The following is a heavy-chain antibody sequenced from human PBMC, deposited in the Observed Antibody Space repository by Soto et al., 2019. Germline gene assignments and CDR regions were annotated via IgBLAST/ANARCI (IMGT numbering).Heavy chain of an antibody. CDR1: GDSVSSNSAA. J-gene: IGHJ4*02. V-gene: IGHV6-1*01. Sequence: PSQTLSLTCAISGDSVSSNSAAWNWIRQSPSRGLEWLGRTYYRSKWYNDYAVSVKSRITINPDTSKNQFSLQLNSVTPEDTAVYYCARTTPISYDFWSGYPYAYFDYWGQGTLVTVSS. CDR3: ARTTPISYDFWSGYPYAYFDY. CDR2: TYYRSKWYN. D-gene: IGHD3-3*01.